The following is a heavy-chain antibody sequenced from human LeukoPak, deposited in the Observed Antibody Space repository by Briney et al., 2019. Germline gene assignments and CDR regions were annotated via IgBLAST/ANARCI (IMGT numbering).Heavy chain of an antibody. V-gene: IGHV3-21*01. J-gene: IGHJ4*02. D-gene: IGHD6-19*01. CDR2: ISSSSSYI. CDR3: ARDTEWLAPFDY. Sequence: GGSLRLSCAASGFTFSSFSMNWVRQAPGRGVECVSSISSSSSYIYYADSVKGRFTTSRHNAKNSLYLQMNSLSAEDTAVYYCARDTEWLAPFDYWGQGTLVTVSS. CDR1: GFTFSSFS.